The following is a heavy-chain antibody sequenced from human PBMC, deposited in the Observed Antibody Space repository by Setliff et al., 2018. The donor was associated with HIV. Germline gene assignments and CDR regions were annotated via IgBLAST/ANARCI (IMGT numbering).Heavy chain of an antibody. V-gene: IGHV3-74*03. CDR2: INSDGTST. Sequence: GGSLRLSCAASGFTFSPYWMHWVRQAPGKGLVWVSRINSDGTSTTYADSVRGRFTISRDNAKNTLYLQMNSLRAEDTAVYYCAREGSSSWGALMDVWGQGTTVTVS. D-gene: IGHD6-13*01. CDR1: GFTFSPYW. J-gene: IGHJ6*02. CDR3: AREGSSSWGALMDV.